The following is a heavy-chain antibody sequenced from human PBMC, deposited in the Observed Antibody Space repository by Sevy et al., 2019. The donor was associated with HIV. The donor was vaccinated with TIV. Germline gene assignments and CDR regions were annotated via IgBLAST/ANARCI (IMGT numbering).Heavy chain of an antibody. CDR1: GFTFDDYA. J-gene: IGHJ4*02. D-gene: IGHD3-9*01. V-gene: IGHV3-9*01. CDR3: AKDIASEGTGYYHCDY. Sequence: GGSLRLSCAASGFTFDDYAMNWVRQAPGKGLEWVSGISWSSDIIGYADSVKGRFTISRDNAKKSLYLQMNSLRAEDTALYYCAKDIASEGTGYYHCDYWGQGTLVTVSS. CDR2: ISWSSDII.